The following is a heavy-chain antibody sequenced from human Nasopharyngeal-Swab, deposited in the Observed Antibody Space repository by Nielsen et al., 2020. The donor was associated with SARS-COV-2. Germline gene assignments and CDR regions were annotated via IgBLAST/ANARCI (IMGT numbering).Heavy chain of an antibody. CDR1: GFNLRSTY. CDR3: ARDLGGGYCTTTNCPGS. J-gene: IGHJ1*01. V-gene: IGHV3-53*01. Sequence: LASGVCGFNLRSTYVSWVRPAPGKGLEWVSVTEIGGTTHYADSVKGRFSISRDSSTNTLYLQMNNVRAEDTAVYYCARDLGGGYCTTTNCPGSWGQGTLVTVSS. CDR2: TEIGGTT. D-gene: IGHD2-2*01.